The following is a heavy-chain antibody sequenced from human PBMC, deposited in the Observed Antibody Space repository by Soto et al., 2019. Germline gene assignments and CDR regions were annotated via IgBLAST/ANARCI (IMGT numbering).Heavy chain of an antibody. Sequence: SETLSLTCTVSGGSISSGSYYWGWIRQPPGKGLEWIGSIYYSGSTYYNPSLKSRVTISVDTSKNHFSLKLTSVTATDTAVYYCVRQGFGALHGLVDVWGQGTTVTVSS. J-gene: IGHJ6*02. CDR1: GGSISSGSYY. V-gene: IGHV4-39*01. CDR3: VRQGFGALHGLVDV. CDR2: IYYSGST. D-gene: IGHD3-10*01.